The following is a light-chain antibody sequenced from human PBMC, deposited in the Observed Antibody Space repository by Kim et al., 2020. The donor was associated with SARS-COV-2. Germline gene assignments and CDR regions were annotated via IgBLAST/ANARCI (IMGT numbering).Light chain of an antibody. J-gene: IGLJ3*02. V-gene: IGLV1-40*01. CDR1: NSNIGAGYD. CDR2: GND. CDR3: QSYDRSLSAWV. Sequence: QCLTMSCTGSNSNIGAGYDLPWYQQLPGTASKLLIYGNDNRPLGVPDRFSGSKSGTSASLAITGLQADDEADYYCQSYDRSLSAWVFGGGTQLTVL.